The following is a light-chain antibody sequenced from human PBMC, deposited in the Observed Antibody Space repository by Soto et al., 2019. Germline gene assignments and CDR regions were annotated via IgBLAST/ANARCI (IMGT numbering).Light chain of an antibody. CDR2: RNN. CDR3: AAWDDSLSGVV. V-gene: IGLV1-47*01. Sequence: QSVLTQPPSESGTPGQRVSISCCGSSCNIGSNYVYWYQQLPGTAPKLLIYRNNQRPSGVPDRFSGSKSGTSASLAISGLRPKDEADYYCAAWDDSLSGVVFGGGTKLTVL. CDR1: SCNIGSNY. J-gene: IGLJ2*01.